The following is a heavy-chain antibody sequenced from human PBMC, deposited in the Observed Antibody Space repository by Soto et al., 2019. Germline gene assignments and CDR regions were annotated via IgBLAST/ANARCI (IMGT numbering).Heavy chain of an antibody. CDR2: ISVYNGKT. V-gene: IGHV1-18*01. CDR3: ARDTRGHNIDAFDI. J-gene: IGHJ3*02. D-gene: IGHD3-10*01. CDR1: GYTSKTYG. Sequence: QVQLVQSGAEVKKPGASVKVSCKASGYTSKTYGINWVRQAPGQGLEWVGWISVYNGKTDNAQKVQGRVTMTTDTTTDTSTYTAYMELKNLRSDDTAVYSCARDTRGHNIDAFDIWGQGTMVTVSS.